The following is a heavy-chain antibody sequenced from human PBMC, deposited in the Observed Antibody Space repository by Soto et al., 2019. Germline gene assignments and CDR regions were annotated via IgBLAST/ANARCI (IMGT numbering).Heavy chain of an antibody. CDR3: AKDRSENFWVYYYAMDV. J-gene: IGHJ6*02. CDR1: GFNFGAYA. CDR2: ISGSSSGT. D-gene: IGHD6-19*01. Sequence: GGSLRLSCEASGFNFGAYAMNWVRQAPGKGLEWVSGISGSSSGTYYTDSVKGRFTISRDNSKNTVYLQMNSLRGEDTAVYYCAKDRSENFWVYYYAMDVWGQGTAVTVSS. V-gene: IGHV3-23*01.